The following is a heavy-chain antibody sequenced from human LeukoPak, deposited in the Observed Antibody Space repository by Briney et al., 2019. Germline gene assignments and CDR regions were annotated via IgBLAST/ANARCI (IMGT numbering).Heavy chain of an antibody. CDR2: ISSSGGST. V-gene: IGHV3-64*01. CDR1: GFTFSSYA. J-gene: IGHJ4*02. Sequence: PGGSLRLSCAASGFTFSSYAMHWVRQVPGKGLEYVSAISSSGGSTYYANSVKGRFTISRDNSKNTLYLQMGSLRTEDMAIYYCARGPDVVLVSHWSFFDYWGQGTLVTASS. CDR3: ARGPDVVLVSHWSFFDY. D-gene: IGHD2-8*02.